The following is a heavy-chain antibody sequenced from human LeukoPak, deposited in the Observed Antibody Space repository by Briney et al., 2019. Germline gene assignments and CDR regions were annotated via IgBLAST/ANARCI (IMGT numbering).Heavy chain of an antibody. CDR2: IWYDGTNK. CDR3: AKDSGIAVAGTDY. V-gene: IGHV3-33*06. CDR1: GFTFSNYG. Sequence: GGSLRLSCAASGFTFSNYGMHCVRQAPGKGLEWVADIWYDGTNKYYADSVKGRFTISRDNSRKTLYLQMNGLRAEDTALYYCAKDSGIAVAGTDYWGQGTLVTVSS. J-gene: IGHJ4*02. D-gene: IGHD6-13*01.